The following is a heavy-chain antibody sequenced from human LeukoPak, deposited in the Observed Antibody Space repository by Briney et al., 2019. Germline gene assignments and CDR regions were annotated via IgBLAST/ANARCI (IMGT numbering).Heavy chain of an antibody. J-gene: IGHJ3*02. CDR1: GGTFSSYA. Sequence: SVKVSCKASGGTFSSYAISWVRQAPGQGLEWMGGIIPIFGTANYAQKFQGRVTITADESTSTAYMELSSLRSEDTAVYYCARDGSTHYYGSGSGAFDIWGQGTMVTVSS. V-gene: IGHV1-69*13. CDR3: ARDGSTHYYGSGSGAFDI. CDR2: IIPIFGTA. D-gene: IGHD3-10*01.